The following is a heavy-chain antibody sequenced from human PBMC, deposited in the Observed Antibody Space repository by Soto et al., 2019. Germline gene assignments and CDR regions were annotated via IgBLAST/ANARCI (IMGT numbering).Heavy chain of an antibody. CDR2: ISGSGGST. J-gene: IGHJ4*02. V-gene: IGHV3-23*01. D-gene: IGHD3-3*01. Sequence: SWVSKNKGKGLEWVSAISGSGGSTYYADSVKGRFTISRDNSKNTLYLQMNSLRAEDTAVYYCANRPLDDFWSGPGAWGPGTLFRVS. CDR3: ANRPLDDFWSGPGA.